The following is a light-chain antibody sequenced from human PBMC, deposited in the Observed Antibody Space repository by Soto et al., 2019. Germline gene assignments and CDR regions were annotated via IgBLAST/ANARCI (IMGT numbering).Light chain of an antibody. CDR3: QQYGSSPWT. CDR1: QSVSSSY. V-gene: IGKV3-20*01. Sequence: EIVLTQSPGTLSLSPGERATLSCRAGQSVSSSYLAWYQQKPGQAPRPLIYGASSRAIGIPDRFSGSGSGTDFTLTISRLEPEDFAVYYCQQYGSSPWTFGQGNKVEIK. J-gene: IGKJ1*01. CDR2: GAS.